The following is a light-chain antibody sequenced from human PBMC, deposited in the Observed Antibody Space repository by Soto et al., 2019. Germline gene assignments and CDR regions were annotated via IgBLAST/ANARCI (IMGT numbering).Light chain of an antibody. CDR2: EAS. J-gene: IGKJ1*01. CDR1: QGFRHS. CDR3: QNFDSSPQT. V-gene: IGKV1-27*01. Sequence: DIQMTQSPSSLSASVGDRVTITCRASQGFRHSLAWYQQKPGKVPTLLIYEASNMQSGVPSRFRGGGSGTEFTLTISSLESEDVAIYYCQNFDSSPQTFGQGTKVEIK.